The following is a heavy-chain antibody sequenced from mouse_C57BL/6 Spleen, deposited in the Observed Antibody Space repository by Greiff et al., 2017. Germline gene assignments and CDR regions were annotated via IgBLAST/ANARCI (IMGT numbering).Heavy chain of an antibody. CDR1: GYAFSSYW. J-gene: IGHJ2*01. Sequence: VQLQQSGAELVKPGASVKISCKASGYAFSSYWMTWVKQRPGKGLEWIGQIYPGDGDTNYNGKFKGKATLTADKSSSTAYMQLSSLTSEDSAVYFWARSGYYGNYVFFDYWGQGTTLTVSS. V-gene: IGHV1-80*01. D-gene: IGHD2-1*01. CDR2: IYPGDGDT. CDR3: ARSGYYGNYVFFDY.